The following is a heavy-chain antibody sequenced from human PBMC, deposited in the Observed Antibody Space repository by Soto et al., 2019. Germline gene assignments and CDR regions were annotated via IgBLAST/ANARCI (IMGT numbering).Heavy chain of an antibody. D-gene: IGHD2-15*01. CDR3: ATYCRGSCGRCYCGN. V-gene: IGHV4-30-4*01. J-gene: IGHJ4*02. CDR2: MYYSGST. Sequence: QVQLQESGPGLVKPSQTLSLTCTVSGGSISSGDYYWSWIRQPPGKGLEWIGYMYYSGSTYYNPSLKSRVTISVDTSKNQISLKLSSVTAADTAVYYCATYCRGSCGRCYCGNWGQGTLGTVSS. CDR1: GGSISSGDYY.